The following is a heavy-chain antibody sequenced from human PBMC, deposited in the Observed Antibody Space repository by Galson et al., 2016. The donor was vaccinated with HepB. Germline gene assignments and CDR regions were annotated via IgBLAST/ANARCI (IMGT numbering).Heavy chain of an antibody. V-gene: IGHV3-30-3*01. Sequence: SLRLSCATSGFTFTPYAMFWVRQAPGEWLEWVTLLSFAGNTIYYADSVNGRSTISRDDSKNRPYLQMNRLRPEDTAVYYGVRDGGHYDFWSGWYGMDVWGQGTTVTVSS. D-gene: IGHD3-3*01. J-gene: IGHJ6*02. CDR1: GFTFTPYA. CDR2: LSFAGNTI. CDR3: VRDGGHYDFWSGWYGMDV.